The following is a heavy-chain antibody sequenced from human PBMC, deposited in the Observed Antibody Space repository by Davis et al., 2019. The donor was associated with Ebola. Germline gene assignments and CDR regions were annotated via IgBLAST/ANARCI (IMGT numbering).Heavy chain of an antibody. J-gene: IGHJ6*02. Sequence: GESLKISCAASGFTFSSYWMSWVRQAPGKGLEWVANIKHDGSEKYYVDSVKGRFTISRDNAKNSLYLQMNSLRAEDTAVYYCARLDIVATITGYYYYGMDVWGQGTTVTVSS. V-gene: IGHV3-7*01. CDR2: IKHDGSEK. D-gene: IGHD5-12*01. CDR3: ARLDIVATITGYYYYGMDV. CDR1: GFTFSSYW.